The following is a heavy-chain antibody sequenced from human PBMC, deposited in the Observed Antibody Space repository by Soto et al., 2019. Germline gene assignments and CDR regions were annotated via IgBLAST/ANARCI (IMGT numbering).Heavy chain of an antibody. D-gene: IGHD2-15*01. CDR2: ISWNSGSI. CDR1: GFTFDDYA. CDR3: AKDIRGHYYYYMDV. V-gene: IGHV3-9*01. Sequence: PGGSLRLSCAASGFTFDDYAMHWVRQAPGKGLEWVSGISWNSGSIGYADSVKGRFTISRDNAKNSLYLQMNSLRAEDTALYYCAKDIRGHYYYYMDVWGKGTTVTVSS. J-gene: IGHJ6*03.